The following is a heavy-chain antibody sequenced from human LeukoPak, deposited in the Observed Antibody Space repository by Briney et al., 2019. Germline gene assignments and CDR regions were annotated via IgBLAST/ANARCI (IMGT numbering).Heavy chain of an antibody. J-gene: IGHJ4*02. CDR3: ASPLRGYDLVY. D-gene: IGHD5-12*01. CDR2: INSDGSST. Sequence: PGGSLRLSCAASGFTFSSYWMHWVCQAPGKGLVRVSRINSDGSSTSYADSVKGRFTISRDNAKNTLYLQMNSLRAEDTAVYYCASPLRGYDLVYWGQGTLVTVSS. V-gene: IGHV3-74*01. CDR1: GFTFSSYW.